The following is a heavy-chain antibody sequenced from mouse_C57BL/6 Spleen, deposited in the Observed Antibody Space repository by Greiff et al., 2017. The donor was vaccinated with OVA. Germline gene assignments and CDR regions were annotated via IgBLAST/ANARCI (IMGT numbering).Heavy chain of an antibody. V-gene: IGHV1-85*01. J-gene: IGHJ4*01. CDR1: GYTFTSYD. CDR3: ARGGVDY. CDR2: IYPRDGST. Sequence: VHLVESGPELVKPGASVKLSCKASGYTFTSYDINWVKQRPGQGLEWIGWIYPRDGSTKYNEKFKGKATLTVDTSSSTAYMELHSLTSEDSAVYFCARGGVDYWGQGTSVTVSS.